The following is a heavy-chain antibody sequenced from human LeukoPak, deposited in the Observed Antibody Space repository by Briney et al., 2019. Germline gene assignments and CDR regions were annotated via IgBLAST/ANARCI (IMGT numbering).Heavy chain of an antibody. CDR3: ARDVRYSSPLFTTDYMDV. CDR1: GFIFSSYE. D-gene: IGHD6-13*01. Sequence: PGGSLRLSCAASGFIFSSYEMNWVRQAPGKGLEWVSYISSSGSIIYYADSVQGRFTISRDNAKNSLYLQMNSLRAEDTAVYYCARDVRYSSPLFTTDYMDVWGKGTTVTVSS. CDR2: ISSSGSII. V-gene: IGHV3-48*03. J-gene: IGHJ6*03.